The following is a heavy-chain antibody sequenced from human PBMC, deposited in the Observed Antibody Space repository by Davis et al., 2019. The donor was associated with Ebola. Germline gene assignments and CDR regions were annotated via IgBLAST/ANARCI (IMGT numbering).Heavy chain of an antibody. V-gene: IGHV4-39*01. D-gene: IGHD3-3*01. CDR2: IYYSGNT. J-gene: IGHJ5*02. Sequence: SETLSLTCAVSGGSISSSNYHWGWIRQPPGKGLEWIGSIYYSGNTYYNPSLKSRVTISVDTSKNQFSLNLSSVTAADTAVYYCARQDARLEWLPASTPERRNWFGPWGQGTLVTVSS. CDR1: GGSISSSNYH. CDR3: ARQDARLEWLPASTPERRNWFGP.